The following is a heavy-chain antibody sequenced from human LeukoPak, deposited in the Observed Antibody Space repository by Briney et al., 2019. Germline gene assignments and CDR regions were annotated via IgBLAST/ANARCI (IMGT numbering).Heavy chain of an antibody. V-gene: IGHV1-69*05. D-gene: IGHD3-3*01. Sequence: SVNVSCKASGGTFSSYAISWVRQAPGQGLEWMGRIIPIFGTANYAQKFQGRVTITTDESTSTAYMELSSLRSEDTAVYYCARDGSELYYDFWSGARAFDIWGQGTMVTVSS. CDR2: IIPIFGTA. J-gene: IGHJ3*02. CDR3: ARDGSELYYDFWSGARAFDI. CDR1: GGTFSSYA.